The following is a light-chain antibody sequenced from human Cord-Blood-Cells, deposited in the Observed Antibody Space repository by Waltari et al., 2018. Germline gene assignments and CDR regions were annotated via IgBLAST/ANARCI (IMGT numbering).Light chain of an antibody. CDR2: EVS. CDR3: CSYAGSSTWV. V-gene: IGLV2-23*02. Sequence: QSALTQTASVSGSPGQSLTISCTGTSSHVGSYNLVSWYQQHPGKAPKLMIYEVSKRPSGVSNRFSGSKSGNTASLTISGLQAEDEADYYCCSYAGSSTWVFGGGTKLTVL. CDR1: SSHVGSYNL. J-gene: IGLJ3*02.